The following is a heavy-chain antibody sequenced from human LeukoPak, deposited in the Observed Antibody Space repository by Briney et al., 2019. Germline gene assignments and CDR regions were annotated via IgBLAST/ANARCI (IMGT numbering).Heavy chain of an antibody. J-gene: IGHJ4*02. Sequence: SETLSLTCTVSGGSVSSGDYYWSWIRQPPGKGLEWIGHIYYSGSTNYDPSLKSRVSISVDTSKNQFSLKLSSMTAADTAVYYCARVVAGLYYFDYWGQGTLVTVSS. CDR2: IYYSGST. D-gene: IGHD6-19*01. CDR3: ARVVAGLYYFDY. CDR1: GGSVSSGDYY. V-gene: IGHV4-61*08.